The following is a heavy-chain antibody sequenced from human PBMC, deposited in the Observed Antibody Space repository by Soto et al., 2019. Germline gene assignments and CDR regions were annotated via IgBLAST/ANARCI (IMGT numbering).Heavy chain of an antibody. CDR1: GYTFTAYA. Sequence: QVQLVQSGAEEKKPGASVKVSCKASGYTFTAYAMHWARQAPGQRLEWMGWINAGNGNTKYSQKFQGRVTITRDTSASTAYMELSSLRSGDTAVYYCARAVAVPADFDYWGQGTLVTVSS. CDR3: ARAVAVPADFDY. J-gene: IGHJ4*02. V-gene: IGHV1-3*05. D-gene: IGHD6-19*01. CDR2: INAGNGNT.